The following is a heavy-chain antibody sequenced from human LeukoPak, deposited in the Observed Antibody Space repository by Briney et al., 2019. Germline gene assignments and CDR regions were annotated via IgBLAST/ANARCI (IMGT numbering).Heavy chain of an antibody. CDR3: ARKAAAGPYYFDY. CDR2: IYHSGST. Sequence: SETLSLTCAVSGGSISSGGYSWSWIRQPPGMGLEWIGYIYHSGSTYYNPSLKSRVTISVDRSKNHFSLKLSSVTAADTAVYYCARKAAAGPYYFDYWGQGTLVTVSS. J-gene: IGHJ4*02. V-gene: IGHV4-30-2*01. CDR1: GGSISSGGYS. D-gene: IGHD6-13*01.